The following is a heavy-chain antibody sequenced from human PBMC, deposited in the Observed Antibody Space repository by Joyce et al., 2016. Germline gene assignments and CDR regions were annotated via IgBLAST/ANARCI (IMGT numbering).Heavy chain of an antibody. J-gene: IGHJ4*02. D-gene: IGHD3-22*01. CDR3: GKERSYYYDTIGIDY. Sequence: VQLLESGGGLVKPGGSLSLSCSASGFTFREYYMTWIRRVPGKGLEWISSIDNTGNSKNYGDSVRGRFTIARDNDKNALDLQMHNLRGDETAVDYCGKERSYYYDTIGIDYWGQGSLVTVSS. V-gene: IGHV3-11*01. CDR2: IDNTGNSK. CDR1: GFTFREYY.